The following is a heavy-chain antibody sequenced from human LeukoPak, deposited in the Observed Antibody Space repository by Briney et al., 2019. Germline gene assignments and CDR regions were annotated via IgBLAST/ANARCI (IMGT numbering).Heavy chain of an antibody. J-gene: IGHJ4*02. Sequence: ASVKVSCKASGYTFTGYYMHWVRQAPGQGLEWMGWINPNSGGTNYAQKFQGRVTMTRDTSISTAYMELSRLRSDDTAVYYCARDLIWFGESNADYWGQGTLVTVSS. D-gene: IGHD3-10*01. CDR2: INPNSGGT. CDR1: GYTFTGYY. V-gene: IGHV1-2*02. CDR3: ARDLIWFGESNADY.